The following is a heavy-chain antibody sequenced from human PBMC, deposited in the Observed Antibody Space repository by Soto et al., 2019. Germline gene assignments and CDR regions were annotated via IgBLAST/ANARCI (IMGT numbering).Heavy chain of an antibody. CDR2: ISWNSGSI. CDR1: GFTFEENA. Sequence: EVQLVESGGGLVQPGRSLRLSCAASGFTFEENAMHWVRQAPGKGLEWVSSISWNSGSIDYADSVKGRFTISRDNAKKSLYLQMNILRAEDTALYYCTKSRPYYFGLDVWGQGTTVTVSS. J-gene: IGHJ6*02. V-gene: IGHV3-9*01. CDR3: TKSRPYYFGLDV. D-gene: IGHD6-25*01.